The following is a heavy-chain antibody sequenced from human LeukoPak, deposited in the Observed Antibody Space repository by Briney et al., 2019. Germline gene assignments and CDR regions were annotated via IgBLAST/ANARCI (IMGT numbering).Heavy chain of an antibody. CDR2: IYTSGST. D-gene: IGHD3-10*01. CDR3: ARDLTYYYSSGSAQDYYYMDG. J-gene: IGHJ6*03. Sequence: SETLSLTCTVSGGSISSYYWSWIRQPAGKGLECIGRIYTSGSTNYNPSLKSRVTMSVDTSKNQFSLKLSSVTAADTAVYYCARDLTYYYSSGSAQDYYYMDGWGKGTTVTVS. CDR1: GGSISSYY. V-gene: IGHV4-4*07.